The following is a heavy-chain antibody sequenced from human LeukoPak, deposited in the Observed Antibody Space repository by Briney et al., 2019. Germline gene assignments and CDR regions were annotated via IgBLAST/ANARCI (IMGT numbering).Heavy chain of an antibody. V-gene: IGHV3-33*01. CDR3: ARDGTVTAGPFDP. J-gene: IGHJ5*02. CDR2: IWYDGSNK. CDR1: GFTFSSFG. D-gene: IGHD4-11*01. Sequence: PGGSLRLSCAAPGFTFSSFGMHWLRQAPGKGLEWVAFIWYDGSNKYYADSVKGRFTISRDNSKNTLYLQMNSLRAEDTAVYYCARDGTVTAGPFDPWGRGTLVTVTS.